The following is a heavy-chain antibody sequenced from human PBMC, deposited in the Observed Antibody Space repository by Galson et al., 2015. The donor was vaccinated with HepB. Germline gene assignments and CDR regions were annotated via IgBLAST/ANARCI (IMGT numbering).Heavy chain of an antibody. CDR2: INPSNGNT. Sequence: SVKVSCKAYRYTLTKFRISWVRQAPGQGLEWMGWINPSNGNTNYAQKFQGRVIMTTDTSTSTTYRELRRLRSDDTAVYYCARGGMATIGGPTFDYWGQGTLVTVSS. CDR3: ARGGMATIGGPTFDY. CDR1: RYTLTKFR. D-gene: IGHD5-24*01. V-gene: IGHV1-18*01. J-gene: IGHJ4*02.